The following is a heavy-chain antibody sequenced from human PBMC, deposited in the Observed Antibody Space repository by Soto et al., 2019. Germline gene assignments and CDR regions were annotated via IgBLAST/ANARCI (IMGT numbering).Heavy chain of an antibody. CDR1: GFTFSNYA. D-gene: IGHD3-9*01. V-gene: IGHV3-23*01. CDR2: ISGSGGST. CDR3: AKDYDILTGYSWFDP. Sequence: PGGSLRLSCAASGFTFSNYALSWVRQAPGKGLEWVSAISGSGGSTYYADSVKGRFTISRDNSKNTLYLQMNSLRAEDTAVYYCAKDYDILTGYSWFDPWGQGALVTVSS. J-gene: IGHJ5*02.